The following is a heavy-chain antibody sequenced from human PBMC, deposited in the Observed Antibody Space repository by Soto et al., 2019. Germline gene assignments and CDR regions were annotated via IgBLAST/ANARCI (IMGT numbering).Heavy chain of an antibody. CDR1: GYTFTTHG. V-gene: IGHV1-18*04. CDR3: ARVDDYVWVSFRP. CDR2: ISPYNGKT. D-gene: IGHD3-16*02. Sequence: ASVKVSCKASGYTFTTHGISWVRQAPGQGLEWMGWISPYNGKTTCAQKVQGRVTMTTDTSTSTAYMELRGLRSDDTAVYYCARVDDYVWVSFRPWGQGTQVTVSS. J-gene: IGHJ4*02.